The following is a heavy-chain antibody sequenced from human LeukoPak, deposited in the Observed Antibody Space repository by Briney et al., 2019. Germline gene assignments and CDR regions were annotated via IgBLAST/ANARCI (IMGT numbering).Heavy chain of an antibody. J-gene: IGHJ3*02. V-gene: IGHV5-51*01. CDR3: ARSYCSSTSCPDAFDI. CDR2: IYPGDSDT. CDR1: GYSFTNYW. D-gene: IGHD2-2*01. Sequence: GESLKISCKGSGYSFTNYWVGWVRQMPGKGLEWMGIIYPGDSDTRYSPSFQGQVTISADKSISTAYLQWSSLKASDTAMYYCARSYCSSTSCPDAFDIWGQGTMVTVSS.